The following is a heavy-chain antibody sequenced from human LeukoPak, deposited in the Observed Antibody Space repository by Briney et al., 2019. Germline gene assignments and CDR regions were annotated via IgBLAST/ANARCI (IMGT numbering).Heavy chain of an antibody. CDR2: INPNSGGT. Sequence: ASVKVSCKASGYTFTGYYMHWVRQAPGQGLEWMGWINPNSGGTNYAQKFQGRVTMTRDTSISTAYMELSRLRSDDTAVYYCARGAGVAVAESDDAFDIWGQGTMVTVSS. D-gene: IGHD6-19*01. V-gene: IGHV1-2*02. CDR3: ARGAGVAVAESDDAFDI. CDR1: GYTFTGYY. J-gene: IGHJ3*02.